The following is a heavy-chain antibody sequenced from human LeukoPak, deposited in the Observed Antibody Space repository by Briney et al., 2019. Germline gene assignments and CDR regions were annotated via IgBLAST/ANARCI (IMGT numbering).Heavy chain of an antibody. CDR1: GYTFTSYG. CDR3: ARSSGYDAKHYYYYGMDV. Sequence: ASVKVSCKASGYTFTSYGISWVRQAPGQGLEWMGWISACNGNTNYAQKLQGRVTMTTDTSTSTAYMELRSLRSDDTAVYYCARSSGYDAKHYYYYGMDVWGQGTTVTVSS. CDR2: ISACNGNT. D-gene: IGHD5-12*01. J-gene: IGHJ6*02. V-gene: IGHV1-18*01.